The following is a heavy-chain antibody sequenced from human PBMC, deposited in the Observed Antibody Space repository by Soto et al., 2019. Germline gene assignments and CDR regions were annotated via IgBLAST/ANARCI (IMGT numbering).Heavy chain of an antibody. V-gene: IGHV2-5*02. CDR2: IYWGDDK. D-gene: IGHD2-21*02. CDR1: AFSLSTGGVG. Sequence: QITLKESGPTLVKPTQTLTLTCTFSAFSLSTGGVGVGWIRQPPGQALEWLALIYWGDDKRYSPSLRSRLTITKDTSKTQVVLTMNNMDPVDTATYYCIQSRCGGDCLQSYASYYYYGMDVWGQGTTVTVSS. CDR3: IQSRCGGDCLQSYASYYYYGMDV. J-gene: IGHJ6*02.